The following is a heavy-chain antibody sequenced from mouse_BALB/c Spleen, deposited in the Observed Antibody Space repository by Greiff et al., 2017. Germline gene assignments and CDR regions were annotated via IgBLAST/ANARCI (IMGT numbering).Heavy chain of an antibody. CDR2: ISDGGSYT. D-gene: IGHD2-4*01. V-gene: IGHV5-4*02. CDR1: GFTFSDYY. J-gene: IGHJ3*01. CDR3: ARDNDDYEAY. Sequence: EVMLVESGGGLVKPGGSLKLSCAASGFTFSDYYMYWVRQTPEKRLEWVATISDGGSYTYYPDSVKGRFTISRDNAKNNLYLQMSSLKSEDTAMYYCARDNDDYEAYWGQGTLVTVSA.